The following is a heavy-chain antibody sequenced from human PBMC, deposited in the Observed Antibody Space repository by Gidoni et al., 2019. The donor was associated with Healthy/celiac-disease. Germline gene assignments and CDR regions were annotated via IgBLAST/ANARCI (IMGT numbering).Heavy chain of an antibody. CDR1: GFTFSSYA. CDR2: ISSSGGST. D-gene: IGHD3-10*01. V-gene: IGHV3-23*04. Sequence: EVQLVESGGSLVQPGGSLNLSCAASGFTFSSYAMSWVRQAPGNGLEWVSAISSSGGSTYDADSVKGPFTISRDNSKNTLYLQMNSLRAEDTDVYYCAKGATMVRGVPDYWGQGTLVTVSS. CDR3: AKGATMVRGVPDY. J-gene: IGHJ4*02.